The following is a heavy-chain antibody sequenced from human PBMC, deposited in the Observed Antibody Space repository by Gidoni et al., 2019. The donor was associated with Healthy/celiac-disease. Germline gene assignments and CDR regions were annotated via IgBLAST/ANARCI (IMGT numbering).Heavy chain of an antibody. V-gene: IGHV1-46*01. D-gene: IGHD4-17*01. Sequence: QVQLVQSGAEVKKPGASVKVSCKASGYTVTSYYMHWVRQAPGQGLEWMGIINPSGGSTSYAQKFQGRVTMTRDTSTSTVYMELSSLRSEDTAVYYCARDTATTTLRTRGLEFDYWGQGTLVTVSS. CDR2: INPSGGST. CDR1: GYTVTSYY. CDR3: ARDTATTTLRTRGLEFDY. J-gene: IGHJ4*02.